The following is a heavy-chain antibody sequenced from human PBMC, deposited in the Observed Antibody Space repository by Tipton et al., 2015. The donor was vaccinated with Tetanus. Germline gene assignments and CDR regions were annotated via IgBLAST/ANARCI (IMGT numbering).Heavy chain of an antibody. J-gene: IGHJ5*02. CDR3: ARATSTGPAYNWFDP. D-gene: IGHD2-8*02. CDR2: MYYSGTT. Sequence: TLSLTCAVSGGSISSGGYSWTWIRQPPGKGLQWIGYMYYSGTTHYNPSLKSRVTISIDRSKNQLSLKLTSVTAVDTAVYYCARATSTGPAYNWFDPWGQGTLVTVSS. CDR1: GGSISSGGYS. V-gene: IGHV4-30-2*01.